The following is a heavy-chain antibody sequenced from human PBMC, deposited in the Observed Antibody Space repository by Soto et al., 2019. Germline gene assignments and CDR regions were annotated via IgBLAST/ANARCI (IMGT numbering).Heavy chain of an antibody. V-gene: IGHV3-48*02. CDR1: GFTFSSYS. CDR2: ISISSDSR. D-gene: IGHD2-8*01. J-gene: IGHJ6*02. CDR3: AREKFCKNGVCAYHDYGMDV. Sequence: PGGSLRLSCAASGFTFSSYSMNWVRQAPGKGLEWVSYISISSDSRYYADSVKGRFTISRDNAKKSLYLQMNSLRDEDTAVYYCAREKFCKNGVCAYHDYGMDVWGQGTTVTVSS.